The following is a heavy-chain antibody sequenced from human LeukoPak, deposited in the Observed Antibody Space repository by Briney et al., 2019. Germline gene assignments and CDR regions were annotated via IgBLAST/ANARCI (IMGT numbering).Heavy chain of an antibody. V-gene: IGHV4-59*01. CDR3: ARDLRYSGSYYAAFDI. CDR1: GGPISSYY. J-gene: IGHJ3*02. Sequence: PSETLSLTCTVSGGPISSYYWSWIRQPPGKGLEWIGYIYYSGSTNYNPSLKSRVTISVDTSKNQFSLKLSSVTAADTAVYYCARDLRYSGSYYAAFDIWGQGTMVTVSS. D-gene: IGHD1-26*01. CDR2: IYYSGST.